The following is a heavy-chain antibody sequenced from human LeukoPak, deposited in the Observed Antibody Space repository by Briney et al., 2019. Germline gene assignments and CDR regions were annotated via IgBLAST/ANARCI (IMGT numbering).Heavy chain of an antibody. D-gene: IGHD5-18*01. CDR2: INHSGST. CDR3: AREIWRNSYGFDY. J-gene: IGHJ4*02. Sequence: SETLSLTCAVYGGSFSDYYWSWIRQPPGKGLEWIGEINHSGSTNYNPSLKSRVTISVDTSKSQFSLKLSSVTAADTAVYYCAREIWRNSYGFDYWGQGTLVTVSS. V-gene: IGHV4-34*01. CDR1: GGSFSDYY.